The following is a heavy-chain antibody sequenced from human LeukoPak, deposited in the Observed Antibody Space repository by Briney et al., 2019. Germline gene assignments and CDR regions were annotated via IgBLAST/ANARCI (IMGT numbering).Heavy chain of an antibody. J-gene: IGHJ3*02. V-gene: IGHV4-31*03. CDR2: IYYRGST. Sequence: SETLSLTCTVSGCSISSGGYYWSWIRQHPGKGLEWIGYIYYRGSTYCNPSLKSRVTISVDTSKNQFSLKLSSVTAADTAVYYCARRGVTPVDAFDIWGQGTMVTVSS. CDR3: ARRGVTPVDAFDI. CDR1: GCSISSGGYY. D-gene: IGHD4-23*01.